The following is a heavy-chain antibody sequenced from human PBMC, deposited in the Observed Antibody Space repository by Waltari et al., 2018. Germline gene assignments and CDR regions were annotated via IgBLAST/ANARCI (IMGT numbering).Heavy chain of an antibody. CDR3: ARVRRIAARAEYFQH. CDR2: INPNSGGT. CDR1: GYTFTGYY. D-gene: IGHD6-6*01. Sequence: QVQLVQSGAEVKKPGASVKVPCKASGYTFTGYYMHWVRQAPGQGLEWMGWINPNSGGTNYAQKFQGRVTMTRDTSISTAYMELSRLRSDDTAVYYCARVRRIAARAEYFQHWGQGTLVTVSS. J-gene: IGHJ1*01. V-gene: IGHV1-2*02.